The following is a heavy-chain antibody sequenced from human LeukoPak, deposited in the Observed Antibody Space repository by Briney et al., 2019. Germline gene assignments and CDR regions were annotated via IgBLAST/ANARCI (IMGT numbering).Heavy chain of an antibody. J-gene: IGHJ3*01. CDR2: TRVSDNNL. D-gene: IGHD2-8*01. V-gene: IGHV3-11*01. CDR1: GFIFSDYP. Sequence: RPGGSLRLSCAASGFIFSDYPMSWIRQAPGKGLEWLSYTRVSDNNLYYADSVKGRFTISRDNAQTSLYLQMYSLRAEDTAVYCCARRIMGTTGHAFDFWGQGTMVTVSS. CDR3: ARRIMGTTGHAFDF.